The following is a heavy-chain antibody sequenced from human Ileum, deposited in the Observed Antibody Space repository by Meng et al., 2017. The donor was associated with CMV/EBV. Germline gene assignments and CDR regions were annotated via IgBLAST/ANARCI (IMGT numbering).Heavy chain of an antibody. CDR2: IYYTGST. CDR3: ARGTGVRIRLHYYYHGMDV. CDR1: SGNYY. Sequence: SGNYYWNWIRQSPGKGLEWLGLIYYTGSTKYSPSLKSRLIISLDAAKNQFSLKLASVTAADTAVYYCARGTGVRIRLHYYYHGMDVWGQGTTVTVSS. V-gene: IGHV4-61*01. D-gene: IGHD2-8*02. J-gene: IGHJ6*02.